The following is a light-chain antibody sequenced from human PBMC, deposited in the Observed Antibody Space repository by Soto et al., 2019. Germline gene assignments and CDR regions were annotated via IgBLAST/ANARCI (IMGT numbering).Light chain of an antibody. CDR1: QSVAGN. J-gene: IGKJ4*01. Sequence: EIVMTQSPATLSVSPGETATLSCRASQSVAGNLAWYQQKPGQPPRLLIYDTSARATGVPARFSGSRSGPEFTLTINSLQSEDFAIYYCQRYNNWPLTFGGGTKVDIK. V-gene: IGKV3-15*01. CDR2: DTS. CDR3: QRYNNWPLT.